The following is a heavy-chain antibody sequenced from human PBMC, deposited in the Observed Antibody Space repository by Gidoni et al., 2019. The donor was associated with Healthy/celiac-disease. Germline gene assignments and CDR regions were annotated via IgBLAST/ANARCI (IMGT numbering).Heavy chain of an antibody. CDR2: ISWNSGSI. Sequence: EVQLVESGGGLVQPGRSLRLSCAASGLTFDDYAMHWVRQAPGKGLEWVSGISWNSGSIGYADSVKGRFTISRDNAKNSLYLQMNSLRAEDTALYYCTAGIAAAERFQPESGFDYWGQGTLVTVSS. J-gene: IGHJ4*02. CDR1: GLTFDDYA. V-gene: IGHV3-9*01. CDR3: TAGIAAAERFQPESGFDY. D-gene: IGHD6-13*01.